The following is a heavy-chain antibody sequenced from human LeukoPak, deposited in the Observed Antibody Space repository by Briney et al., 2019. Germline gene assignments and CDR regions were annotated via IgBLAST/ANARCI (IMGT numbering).Heavy chain of an antibody. V-gene: IGHV4-39*01. CDR2: IYYSGST. Sequence: SETLSLTCTVSGGSVSSSIYYWSWIRQHPGKGLEWIGSIYYSGSTSYNPSLKSRVTISVDTSKNQFSLKLTSVTAADTAVYYCASRNDILTGYVFDFWGQGTLVTVSS. CDR3: ASRNDILTGYVFDF. CDR1: GGSVSSSIYY. J-gene: IGHJ4*02. D-gene: IGHD3-9*01.